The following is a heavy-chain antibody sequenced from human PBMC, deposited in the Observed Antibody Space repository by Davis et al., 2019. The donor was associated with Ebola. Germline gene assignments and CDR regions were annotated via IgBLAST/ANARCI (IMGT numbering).Heavy chain of an antibody. V-gene: IGHV4-31*03. Sequence: SETLSLTCSVPGVPISTGAYCWSWFRQHPGKGLEFIGYIYYSGTTNYNPSLKGRGALSIDTSNNQVYLKVTSVTAADTAVYYCVRVIPHAGTYQKYYFDLWGQGNLVTVSS. CDR1: GVPISTGAYC. CDR2: IYYSGTT. J-gene: IGHJ4*02. D-gene: IGHD1-26*01. CDR3: VRVIPHAGTYQKYYFDL.